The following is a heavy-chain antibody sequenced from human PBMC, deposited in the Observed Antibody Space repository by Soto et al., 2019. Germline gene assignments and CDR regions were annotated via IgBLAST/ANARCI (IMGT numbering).Heavy chain of an antibody. CDR2: IKSKTDGGTT. J-gene: IGHJ4*02. CDR3: TTGSLVRGVIIIFDY. V-gene: IGHV3-15*01. CDR1: GFTFSNAW. D-gene: IGHD3-10*01. Sequence: PGGSLRLSCAASGFTFSNAWMSWVRQAPGKGLEWVGRIKSKTDGGTTDYAAPVKGRFTISRDDSKNTLYLQMNSLKTEDTAVYYCTTGSLVRGVIIIFDYWGQGTLVTVSS.